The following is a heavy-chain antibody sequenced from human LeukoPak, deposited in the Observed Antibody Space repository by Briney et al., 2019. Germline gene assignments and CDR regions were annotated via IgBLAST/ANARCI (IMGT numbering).Heavy chain of an antibody. V-gene: IGHV1-24*01. CDR3: VTGGPDSSGWYDAFDI. D-gene: IGHD6-19*01. CDR2: FDPEDGET. Sequence: GASVKVSCKVSGYTLTELSMHWVRQAPGKGLEWMGGFDPEDGETIYAQKFQGRVTMTEDTSTDTAYMELSSLRSEDTAVYYCVTGGPDSSGWYDAFDIWGQGTMVTVSS. CDR1: GYTLTELS. J-gene: IGHJ3*02.